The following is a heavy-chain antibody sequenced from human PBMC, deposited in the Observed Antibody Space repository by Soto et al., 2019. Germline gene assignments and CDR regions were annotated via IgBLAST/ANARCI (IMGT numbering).Heavy chain of an antibody. CDR1: GFTFNNYW. CDR3: AKVATGSYNWFDP. J-gene: IGHJ5*02. V-gene: IGHV3-74*01. Sequence: EVQLVESGGELVQPGGSLRLSCAASGFTFNNYWMHWVRQAPGKGLVWVSRINTDGSRTNYADSVKGRFTISRDNAKNTLYLQMDSLRAEDTAVYYCAKVATGSYNWFDPCGQGTLVTVSS. CDR2: INTDGSRT. D-gene: IGHD1-1*01.